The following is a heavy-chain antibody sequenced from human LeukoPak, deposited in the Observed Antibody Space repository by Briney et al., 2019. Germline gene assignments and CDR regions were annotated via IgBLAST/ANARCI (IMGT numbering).Heavy chain of an antibody. CDR2: INPNSGDT. J-gene: IGHJ4*02. Sequence: GASVKVSCKTSGYTFSDYYIHWIRQAPGQGLEWVGWINPNSGDTDYAQKFQGRVTVTRDTSISTAYMELGRLRSDDTAVYYCARGNSGYELDYWGQGTLVTVSS. CDR1: GYTFSDYY. V-gene: IGHV1-2*02. D-gene: IGHD5-12*01. CDR3: ARGNSGYELDY.